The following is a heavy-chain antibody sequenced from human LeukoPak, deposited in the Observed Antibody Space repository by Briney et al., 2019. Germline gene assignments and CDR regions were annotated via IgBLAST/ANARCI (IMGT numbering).Heavy chain of an antibody. CDR2: ISGSGGST. J-gene: IGHJ4*02. CDR1: GFTFSSYA. V-gene: IGHV3-23*01. Sequence: GGSLRLSCAASGFTFSSYAMSWVRQAPGKGLEWVSAISGSGGSTYYADSVKGRFTISRDNSKNMLYLQMNSLRAEDTAVYYCAKPSRYYDFWSGYSNLDYWGQGTLVTVSS. D-gene: IGHD3-3*01. CDR3: AKPSRYYDFWSGYSNLDY.